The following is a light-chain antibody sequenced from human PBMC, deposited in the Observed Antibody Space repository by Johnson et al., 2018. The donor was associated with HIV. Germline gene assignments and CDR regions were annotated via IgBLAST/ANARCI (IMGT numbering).Light chain of an antibody. Sequence: QSVLTQPPSVSAAPGQKVTVSCSGSSSNIGNNYVSWYQQFPGTAPKLLIYDNNKRPSGIPDRFSGSKSDTSATLGITGLQTGDEADYYCGTWDSSLSAGVFGTGTNVTVL. V-gene: IGLV1-51*01. CDR1: SSNIGNNY. CDR2: DNN. CDR3: GTWDSSLSAGV. J-gene: IGLJ1*01.